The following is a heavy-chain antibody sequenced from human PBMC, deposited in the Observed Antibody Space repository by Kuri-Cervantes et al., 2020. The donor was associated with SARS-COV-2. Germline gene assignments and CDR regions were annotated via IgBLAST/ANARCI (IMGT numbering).Heavy chain of an antibody. Sequence: GSLRLSCTVSGGSISSYYWSWIRQPPGKGLEWIGYIYYSGRTNYNPSLKSRVTISVDTSKNQFSLKLSSVTAAETAVYYCARANYYYDSSGWGCYFDYWGQGTLVTVSS. V-gene: IGHV4-59*01. D-gene: IGHD3-22*01. J-gene: IGHJ4*02. CDR2: IYYSGRT. CDR1: GGSISSYY. CDR3: ARANYYYDSSGWGCYFDY.